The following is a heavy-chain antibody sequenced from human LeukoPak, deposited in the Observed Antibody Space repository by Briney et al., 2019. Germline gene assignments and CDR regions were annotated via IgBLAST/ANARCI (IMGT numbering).Heavy chain of an antibody. Sequence: SETLSLTCAVYGGSFSGYHWSWIRQPPGKGLEWIGEINHSGSTNYNPSLKSRVTISVDTSKNQFSLKLSSVTAVDTAVYYCARPAGTGTTPFGYWGQGTLVTVSS. D-gene: IGHD1-1*01. CDR2: INHSGST. CDR3: ARPAGTGTTPFGY. J-gene: IGHJ4*02. CDR1: GGSFSGYH. V-gene: IGHV4-34*01.